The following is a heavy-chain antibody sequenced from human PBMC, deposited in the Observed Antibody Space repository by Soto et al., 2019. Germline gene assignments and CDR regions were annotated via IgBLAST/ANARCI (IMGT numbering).Heavy chain of an antibody. CDR2: ISYDGSNK. CDR3: ARDLKGDYAYFDY. Sequence: QVQLVESGGGVVQPGRSLRLSCAASGFTFSSYAMHWVRQAPGKGLEWVAVISYDGSNKYYADSVKGRFTISRDNSKNTLYLQINSLRAEDTAVYYCARDLKGDYAYFDYWGQGTLVTVSS. D-gene: IGHD4-17*01. J-gene: IGHJ4*02. V-gene: IGHV3-30-3*01. CDR1: GFTFSSYA.